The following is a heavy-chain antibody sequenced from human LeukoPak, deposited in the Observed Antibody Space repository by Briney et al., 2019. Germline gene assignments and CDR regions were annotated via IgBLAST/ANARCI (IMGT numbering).Heavy chain of an antibody. CDR3: ARHRGLLLYYFDY. CDR2: IYYSGST. Sequence: SETLSLTCTVSGGSISSSSYNWGWIRQPPGKGLEWIGSIYYSGSTYYNPSLKSRVTISVDTSKNQFSLKLSSVTAADTAVYYCARHRGLLLYYFDYWGQGTLVTVSS. D-gene: IGHD2-21*01. CDR1: GGSISSSSYN. V-gene: IGHV4-39*01. J-gene: IGHJ4*02.